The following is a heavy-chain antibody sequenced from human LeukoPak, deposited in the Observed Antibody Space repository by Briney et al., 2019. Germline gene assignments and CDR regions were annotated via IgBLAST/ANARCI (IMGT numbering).Heavy chain of an antibody. J-gene: IGHJ4*02. CDR2: INAGNGNT. CDR1: GYTFTSYA. Sequence: ASVKVSCKASGYTFTSYAMHWVRQAPGQRLEWVGWINAGNGNTKYSQKFQGRVTITRDTSASTAYMELSSLRSEDTAVYYCARDEARITIFGVAGYFDYWGQGTLVTVSS. CDR3: ARDEARITIFGVAGYFDY. V-gene: IGHV1-3*01. D-gene: IGHD3-3*01.